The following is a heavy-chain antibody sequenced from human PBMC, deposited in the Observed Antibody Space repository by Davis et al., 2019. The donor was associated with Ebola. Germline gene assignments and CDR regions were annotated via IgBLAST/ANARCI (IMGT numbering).Heavy chain of an antibody. CDR1: GFTFSSYW. Sequence: GGSLRLSCAASGFTFSSYWMHWVRQAPGKGLEWVSSINTGSNYIFYADSVKGRFTISRDNAKNSLLLQMDSLTAEDTAVYYCARERGPYILGWFEPFDIWGQGTRVTVSS. CDR2: INTGSNYI. CDR3: ARERGPYILGWFEPFDI. D-gene: IGHD3-10*01. J-gene: IGHJ3*02. V-gene: IGHV3-21*01.